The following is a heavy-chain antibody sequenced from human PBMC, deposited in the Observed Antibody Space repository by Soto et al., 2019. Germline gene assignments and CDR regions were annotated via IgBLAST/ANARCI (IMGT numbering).Heavy chain of an antibody. CDR3: ARSGAYCRRVTCLFDV. V-gene: IGHV1-18*01. CDR1: GYTFTSYG. D-gene: IGHD2-15*01. CDR2: ISAYNDDT. J-gene: IGHJ4*02. Sequence: QVQLVQSGAEVKKPGASVKVSCRTSGYTFTSYGIGWVRQAPGQGLEWMGLISAYNDDTNYAQKLQDRVTMTIDTSATTGYMELTNLGSDDTAMYYCARSGAYCRRVTCLFDVWGQGTLVTVSS.